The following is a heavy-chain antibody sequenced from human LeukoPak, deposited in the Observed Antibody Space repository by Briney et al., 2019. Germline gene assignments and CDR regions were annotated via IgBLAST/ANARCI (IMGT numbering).Heavy chain of an antibody. D-gene: IGHD3-3*01. J-gene: IGHJ4*02. Sequence: SETLSLTCAVYGGSFSGYYWSWIRQPPGKGLEWIGEINHSGSTNYNPSLKSRVTISVDTSKNQFSLKLSSVTAADTAAYYCAINDFWSGYYPFDYWGQGTLVTVSS. CDR2: INHSGST. V-gene: IGHV4-34*01. CDR3: AINDFWSGYYPFDY. CDR1: GGSFSGYY.